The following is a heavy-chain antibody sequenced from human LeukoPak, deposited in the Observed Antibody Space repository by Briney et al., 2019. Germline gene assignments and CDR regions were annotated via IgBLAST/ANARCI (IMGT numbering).Heavy chain of an antibody. V-gene: IGHV3-33*01. J-gene: IGHJ4*02. CDR1: GFTFSSYG. Sequence: LAGGSLRLSCAASGFTFSSYGMHWVRQAPGKGLEWVAAIWYDGSIQYYADSVKGRFTISRDNSKNTLYLQMDSLRAEDTAVYYCARAGYCSGGSCYGSDYWGQGTLVTVSS. CDR3: ARAGYCSGGSCYGSDY. CDR2: IWYDGSIQ. D-gene: IGHD2-15*01.